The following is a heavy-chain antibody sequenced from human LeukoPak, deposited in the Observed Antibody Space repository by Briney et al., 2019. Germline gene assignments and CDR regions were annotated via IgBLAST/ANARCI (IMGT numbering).Heavy chain of an antibody. D-gene: IGHD1/OR15-1a*01. V-gene: IGHV3-66*01. CDR2: IYSGSSA. CDR3: ARGTWLNKLFDY. Sequence: GGSLRLSCAASGFTVSSNYMSWVRQAPGKGLEWVSVIYSGSSAYYADSVKGRFTISRDNSKNTVYLQMNSLRAEDTAVYYCARGTWLNKLFDYWGQGTLVTVSS. CDR1: GFTVSSNY. J-gene: IGHJ4*02.